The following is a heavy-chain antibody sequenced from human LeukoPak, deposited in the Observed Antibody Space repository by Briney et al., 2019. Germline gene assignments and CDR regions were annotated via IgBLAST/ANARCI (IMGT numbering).Heavy chain of an antibody. Sequence: ESGPVLVKPTETLTLTCTVSGFSLTNARMGVSWIRQPPGKALEWLAHIFSNDEKFYSTSLKSRLTVSKDTSKRQVVLTMTNMDPVDTDTYYCVRINPMITFGGVIATLAFDIWGQGTMVTVSS. V-gene: IGHV2-26*01. J-gene: IGHJ3*02. CDR2: IFSNDEK. CDR3: VRINPMITFGGVIATLAFDI. D-gene: IGHD3-16*02. CDR1: GFSLTNARMG.